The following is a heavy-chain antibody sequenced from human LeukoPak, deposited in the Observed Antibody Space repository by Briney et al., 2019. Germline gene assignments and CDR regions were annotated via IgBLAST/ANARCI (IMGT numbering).Heavy chain of an antibody. Sequence: KPSETLSLTCTVSGGSISSYYWSWIRQPPGKGLEWIGYIYYSGSTNYNPSLKSRVTISVDTSKNQFSLKLSSVTAADTAVYYCASYSYYYDSSGYFDYWSQGTLVTVSS. CDR1: GGSISSYY. J-gene: IGHJ4*02. CDR2: IYYSGST. D-gene: IGHD3-22*01. V-gene: IGHV4-59*01. CDR3: ASYSYYYDSSGYFDY.